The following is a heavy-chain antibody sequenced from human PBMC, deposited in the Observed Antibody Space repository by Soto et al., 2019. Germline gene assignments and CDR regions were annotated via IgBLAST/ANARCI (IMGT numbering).Heavy chain of an antibody. CDR3: ARQIYDSDTGPNFQYYFDS. D-gene: IGHD3-22*01. V-gene: IGHV5-10-1*04. CDR1: GYSFAGYW. CDR2: IDPSDSQT. Sequence: PGETLKISCKGSGYSFAGYWITWVRQKPEKGLESMGRIDPSDSQTYYSPSFRGQVTISVTKSITTVFLQWGSLRASDTAMYYCARQIYDSDTGPNFQYYFDSWGQGTPVTSPQ. J-gene: IGHJ4*02.